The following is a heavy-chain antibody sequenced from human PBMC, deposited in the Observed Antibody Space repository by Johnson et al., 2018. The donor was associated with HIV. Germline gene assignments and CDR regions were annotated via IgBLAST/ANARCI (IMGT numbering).Heavy chain of an antibody. V-gene: IGHV3-30*04. CDR3: ARGREGGNYQGGAFDI. J-gene: IGHJ3*02. D-gene: IGHD1-26*01. CDR2: ISYDGSKK. CDR1: GFAFSTYT. Sequence: QVQLVESGGGLVQPGRSLRLSCAASGFAFSTYTMHWVRQAPGKGLEWVALISYDGSKKYYADSVKGRFTISRDNSKNTLYLQMNSLRTEDTAVYYCARGREGGNYQGGAFDIWGQGTMVTVSS.